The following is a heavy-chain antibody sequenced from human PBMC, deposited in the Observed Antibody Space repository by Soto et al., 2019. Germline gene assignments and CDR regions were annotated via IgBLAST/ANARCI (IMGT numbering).Heavy chain of an antibody. CDR1: GGTFSRYP. J-gene: IGHJ6*02. V-gene: IGHV1-69*01. CDR3: ARERSVGYCSTTTCPRPFYYFGMGV. CDR2: IIPISGTA. Sequence: QVQLVQSGAEVKKPGSSVKVSCKASGGTFSRYPISWVRQAPGQGLEWMGGIIPISGTADYAQKFQGRVTITADESTSTGYMELRSLTSEDTAVYYCARERSVGYCSTTTCPRPFYYFGMGVWGQGPTVTVSS. D-gene: IGHD2-2*01.